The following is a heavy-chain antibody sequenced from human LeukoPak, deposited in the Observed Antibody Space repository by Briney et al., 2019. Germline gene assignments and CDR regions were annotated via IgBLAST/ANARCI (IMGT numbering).Heavy chain of an antibody. D-gene: IGHD4-23*01. Sequence: PSETLSLTCTVSGDSISNGAYYWSWIRQHPGKGLEWIGYIHNSGNTYYNPSLRRRVIMSLDTSKSQFSLKLNSVTAADTALYFCAREGGTVVTSDYWGQGTLVTVSS. J-gene: IGHJ4*02. V-gene: IGHV4-31*03. CDR1: GDSISNGAYY. CDR2: IHNSGNT. CDR3: AREGGTVVTSDY.